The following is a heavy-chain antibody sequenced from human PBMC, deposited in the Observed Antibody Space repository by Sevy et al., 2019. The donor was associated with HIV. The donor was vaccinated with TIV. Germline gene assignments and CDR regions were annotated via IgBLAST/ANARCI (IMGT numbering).Heavy chain of an antibody. Sequence: ETLSLTCAVYGGSFSGYYWSWIRQPPGKGLEWIGEINHSGSTNYNPSLKSRVTISVDTSKNQFSLKLSSVTAADTAVYYCARGIVVVAATFDYWGQGTLVTVSS. CDR3: ARGIVVVAATFDY. J-gene: IGHJ4*02. CDR1: GGSFSGYY. D-gene: IGHD2-15*01. CDR2: INHSGST. V-gene: IGHV4-34*01.